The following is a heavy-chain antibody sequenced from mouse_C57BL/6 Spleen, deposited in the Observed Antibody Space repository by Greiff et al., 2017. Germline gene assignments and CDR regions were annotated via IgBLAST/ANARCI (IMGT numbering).Heavy chain of an antibody. J-gene: IGHJ2*01. Sequence: LMESGPGLVKPSQSLSLTCSVTGYSITSGYYWNWIRQFPGNKLEWMGYISYDGSNNYNPSLKNRISITRDTSKNQFFLKLNSVTTEDTATYYCARQGYSHYFDYWGQGTTLTVSS. CDR2: ISYDGSN. CDR1: GYSITSGYY. V-gene: IGHV3-6*01. D-gene: IGHD2-12*01. CDR3: ARQGYSHYFDY.